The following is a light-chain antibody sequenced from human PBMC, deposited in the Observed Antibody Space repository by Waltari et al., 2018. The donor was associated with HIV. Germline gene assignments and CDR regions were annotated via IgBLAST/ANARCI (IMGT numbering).Light chain of an antibody. CDR1: QSISAK. Sequence: ELVMTQSPPTLAVSPGKRVTLSCRASQSISAKVAWYQQRPGQAPRLLIYEVATRPTGIPARFSGSGSGTEFTLTISSLQSEDFATYFCQQYDDGPRGITFGQGTMLEIK. CDR2: EVA. J-gene: IGKJ2*01. V-gene: IGKV3-15*01. CDR3: QQYDDGPRGIT.